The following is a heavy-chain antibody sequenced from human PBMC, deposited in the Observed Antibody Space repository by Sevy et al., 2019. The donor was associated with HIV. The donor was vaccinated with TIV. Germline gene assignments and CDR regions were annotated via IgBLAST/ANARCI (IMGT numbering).Heavy chain of an antibody. CDR1: GGSITNPDYN. J-gene: IGHJ5*02. CDR3: ARVTGPFGWSDP. Sequence: SETLSLTCSVSGGSITNPDYNWSWIRQPPGKGLEWIGYIYYSGNAYYGPSLKSRVLLSIDTSKNQFSLSVNSVTSADTAVYYCARVTGPFGWSDPWGQGTLVTVSS. CDR2: IYYSGNA. V-gene: IGHV4-30-4*01. D-gene: IGHD3-9*01.